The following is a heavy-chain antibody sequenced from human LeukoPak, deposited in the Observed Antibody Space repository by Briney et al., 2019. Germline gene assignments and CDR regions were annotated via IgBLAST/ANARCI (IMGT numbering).Heavy chain of an antibody. CDR1: GFTFSTEA. D-gene: IGHD6-19*01. V-gene: IGHV3-23*01. J-gene: IGHJ4*02. CDR3: AKGLGFLPQFDY. CDR2: IGDSGTTT. Sequence: PGGSLRLSCVPSGFTFSTEAMTWVRQAPGKGLEWVSTIGDSGTTTYYADSVKGRFTISRDNSKNTVYLQMNSLGAEDTALYYCAKGLGFLPQFDYWGQGTLVAVSS.